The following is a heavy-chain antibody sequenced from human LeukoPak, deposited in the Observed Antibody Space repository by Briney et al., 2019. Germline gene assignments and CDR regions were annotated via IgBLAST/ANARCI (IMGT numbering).Heavy chain of an antibody. CDR1: GFTISSAR. CDR3: TTVTAAGSPGFDY. V-gene: IGHV3-15*07. J-gene: IGHJ4*02. Sequence: GGSLRLSCAASGFTISSARINWVRQAPGKGLEWVGRIKSKTDGGTTDYAAPVKGRFTISRDDSKNTLYLQMNSLKTEDTAVYYCTTVTAAGSPGFDYWGQGTLVTVSS. CDR2: IKSKTDGGTT. D-gene: IGHD6-13*01.